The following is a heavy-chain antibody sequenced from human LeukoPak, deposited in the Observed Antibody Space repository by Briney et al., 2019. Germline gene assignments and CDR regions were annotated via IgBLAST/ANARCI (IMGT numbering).Heavy chain of an antibody. CDR2: IYSGGST. CDR1: GFTFSSYW. Sequence: GGSLRLSCAASGFTFSSYWMHWVRQAPGKGLEWVSVIYSGGSTYYADSVKGRFTISRDNSKNTLYLQMNSLRAEDTAVYYCARAPYYGSGAEAFDIWGQGTMVTVSS. J-gene: IGHJ3*02. D-gene: IGHD3-10*01. CDR3: ARAPYYGSGAEAFDI. V-gene: IGHV3-66*01.